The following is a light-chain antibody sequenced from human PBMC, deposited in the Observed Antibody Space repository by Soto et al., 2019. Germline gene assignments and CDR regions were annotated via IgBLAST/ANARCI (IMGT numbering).Light chain of an antibody. V-gene: IGLV1-44*01. J-gene: IGLJ3*02. Sequence: QSVLTQPPSVSGTPGQRVTISCSGSSSNIGSHLVNWYQQVPGTAPRLLIYTNNQRPSGVPDRFSDSKSDTSASLAISGLQYEDEADYYCAAWDGSLQSWVFGGGTKLTVL. CDR2: TNN. CDR3: AAWDGSLQSWV. CDR1: SSNIGSHL.